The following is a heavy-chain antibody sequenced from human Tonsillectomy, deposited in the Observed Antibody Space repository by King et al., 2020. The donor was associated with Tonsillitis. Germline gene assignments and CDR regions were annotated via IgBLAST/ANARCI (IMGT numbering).Heavy chain of an antibody. CDR2: ISSSSSYR. CDR3: AREAFRSDILTGFHGMDV. CDR1: GFIFRSYY. V-gene: IGHV3-21*06. Sequence: QLVQSGGGLVKPGGSLRLSCAASGFIFRSYYMSWVRQAPGKGLEWVSSISSSSSYRNYADPVKGRFTISRDDAKSSLYLQINSLRAEDTAVYYCAREAFRSDILTGFHGMDVWGQGTTVTVSS. D-gene: IGHD3-9*01. J-gene: IGHJ6*02.